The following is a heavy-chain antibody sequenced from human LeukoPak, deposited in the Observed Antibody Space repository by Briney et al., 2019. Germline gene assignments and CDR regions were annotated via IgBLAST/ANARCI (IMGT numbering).Heavy chain of an antibody. CDR2: MNPNSGNT. D-gene: IGHD2-2*01. CDR1: GYTFTSYD. CDR3: ARGYCSSTSCYWRFDAFDI. V-gene: IGHV1-8*03. Sequence: ASVKVSCKASGYTFTSYDINWVRQATGQGLEWMGWMNPNSGNTGYAQKFQGRVTITRNTSISTAYMELSSLRSEDTAVYYCARGYCSSTSCYWRFDAFDIWGQGTMVTVSS. J-gene: IGHJ3*02.